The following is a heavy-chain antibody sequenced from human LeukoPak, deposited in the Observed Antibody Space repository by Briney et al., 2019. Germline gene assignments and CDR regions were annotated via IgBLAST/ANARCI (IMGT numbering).Heavy chain of an antibody. CDR1: GFTFNSYA. Sequence: GRSLRLSRAAPGFTFNSYAPSWGPQAPGEGVEWVSTIGGGGENTYYADSVKGRFTISRDNSRNTLYLQMKSLRAEDTAVYFCAKVLTGSQDYWGQGTLVTVSS. J-gene: IGHJ4*02. CDR2: IGGGGENT. D-gene: IGHD7-27*01. CDR3: AKVLTGSQDY. V-gene: IGHV3-23*01.